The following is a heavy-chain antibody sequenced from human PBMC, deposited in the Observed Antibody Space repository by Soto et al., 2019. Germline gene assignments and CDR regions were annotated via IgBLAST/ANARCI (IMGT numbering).Heavy chain of an antibody. V-gene: IGHV4-39*01. Sequence: QLQLQESGPGLVKPSETLSLTCAVSGASISSSSYYWGWIRQPPGKGLEWIGSIYYSGSTYYNPSLKSRVTLSVDTSKNQFSLKVSSVTAADTAVYYCLLVPEDYYYYGMDVWGHGTTVTVSS. J-gene: IGHJ6*02. CDR3: LLVPEDYYYYGMDV. CDR1: GASISSSSYY. CDR2: IYYSGST.